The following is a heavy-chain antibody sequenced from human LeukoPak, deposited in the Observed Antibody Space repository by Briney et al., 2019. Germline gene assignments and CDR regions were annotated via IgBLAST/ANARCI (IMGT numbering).Heavy chain of an antibody. CDR2: IFYSGST. D-gene: IGHD2-2*01. CDR3: ARHEKRGSCSISTNCYWYWFDH. CDR1: GDSISSSSYY. J-gene: IGHJ5*02. Sequence: SETLSLTCTVSGDSISSSSYYWGWIRQPPGKGLEWIGSIFYSGSTYYNPSLKSRVALSADTSKSQFSLKLTSVTAADTAVYYCARHEKRGSCSISTNCYWYWFDHWGQGTLVTVSS. V-gene: IGHV4-39*01.